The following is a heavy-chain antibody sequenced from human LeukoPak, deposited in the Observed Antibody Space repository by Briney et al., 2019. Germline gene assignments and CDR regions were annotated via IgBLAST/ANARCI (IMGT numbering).Heavy chain of an antibody. CDR1: GFTFDDYA. CDR2: ISWNSGSI. D-gene: IGHD6-13*01. J-gene: IGHJ3*02. CDR3: AKDIFTYSSRGFYAFDI. Sequence: PGGSLRLSCAASGFTFDDYAMHWVRQAPGKGLEWVSGISWNSGSIDYADSVKGRFTISRDNAKNSLYLQMNSLRAEDTALYYCAKDIFTYSSRGFYAFDIWGQGTMVTVSS. V-gene: IGHV3-9*01.